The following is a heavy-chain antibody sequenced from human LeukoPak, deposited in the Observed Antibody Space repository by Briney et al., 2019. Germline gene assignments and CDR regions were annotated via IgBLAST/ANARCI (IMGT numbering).Heavy chain of an antibody. CDR3: AVENTSRGFDY. D-gene: IGHD3-22*01. CDR2: INHSGGT. J-gene: IGHJ4*02. Sequence: SETLSLTCAVYGGSFSGYYWSWIRQPPGKGLEWIGEINHSGGTNYNPSLKSRVTISVDTSKNQFSLKLSSVTAADTAVYYCAVENTSRGFDYWGQGTLVTVSS. CDR1: GGSFSGYY. V-gene: IGHV4-34*01.